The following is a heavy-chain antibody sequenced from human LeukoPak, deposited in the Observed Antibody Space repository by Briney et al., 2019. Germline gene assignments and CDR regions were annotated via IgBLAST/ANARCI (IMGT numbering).Heavy chain of an antibody. D-gene: IGHD3-22*01. CDR2: ISGSGGST. CDR1: GFTFSSYA. J-gene: IGHJ4*02. Sequence: GGTLRLSCAASGFTFSSYAMSWVRQAPGKGLEWVSAISGSGGSTYYADSVKGRFTISRDNSKNTLYLQMNSLRAEDTAVYYCARFAPYYDSSGYYSYFDYWGQGTLVTVSS. CDR3: ARFAPYYDSSGYYSYFDY. V-gene: IGHV3-23*01.